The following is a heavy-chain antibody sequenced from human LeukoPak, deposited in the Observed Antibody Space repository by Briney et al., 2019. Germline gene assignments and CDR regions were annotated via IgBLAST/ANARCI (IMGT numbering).Heavy chain of an antibody. J-gene: IGHJ4*02. CDR3: ARHSNGRYYGSGSWRPFDY. D-gene: IGHD3-10*01. Sequence: SETLSLTCTVSGGSISSSSYYWGWIRQPPGKGLEWIGSIYYSGSTYYNPSLKSRVTISVDTSKNQFSLKLSSVTAADTAVYYCARHSNGRYYGSGSWRPFDYWGQGTLVTVSS. CDR1: GGSISSSSYY. V-gene: IGHV4-39*01. CDR2: IYYSGST.